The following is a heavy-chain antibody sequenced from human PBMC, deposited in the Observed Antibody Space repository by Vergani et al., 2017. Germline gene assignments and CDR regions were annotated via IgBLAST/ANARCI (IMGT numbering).Heavy chain of an antibody. V-gene: IGHV5-51*03. CDR2: IYPGNSET. Sequence: EEQLEPSGAAVQKPGESLVISCKCSGYSFSRNWIACVRERPGQGLWWMGMIYPGNSETRNNPSFRGQVTMSVDKSISTAYLQWSSMKASDSAMYYSARVYCRGMSCAGTDYFYHIDVWGKGTTVTVS. J-gene: IGHJ6*03. CDR1: GYSFSRNW. D-gene: IGHD3/OR15-3a*01. CDR3: ARVYCRGMSCAGTDYFYHIDV.